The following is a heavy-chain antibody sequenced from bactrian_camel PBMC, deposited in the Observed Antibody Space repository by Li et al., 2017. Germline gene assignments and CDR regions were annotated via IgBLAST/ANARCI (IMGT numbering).Heavy chain of an antibody. D-gene: IGHD4*01. Sequence: HVQLVESGGGSVQAGGPLRLSCAASGFTFEDCTMAWIRQAPGKGLEWMSSISRDGRETYYADSVKGRFTCSRDAAKNSMHLQMNSLKTEDTARYYCVTVPFYYSDYAWSGFVTYWGQGTQVTVS. V-gene: IGHV3S7*01. CDR1: GFTFEDCT. CDR3: VTVPFYYSDYAWSGFVTY. CDR2: ISRDGRET. J-gene: IGHJ4*01.